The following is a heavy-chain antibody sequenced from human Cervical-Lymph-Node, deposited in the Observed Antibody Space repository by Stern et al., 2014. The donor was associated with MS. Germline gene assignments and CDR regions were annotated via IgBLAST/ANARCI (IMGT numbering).Heavy chain of an antibody. CDR1: GYTFTSFG. Sequence: QVQLVQSGPEVKKPGASVKVSCKASGYTFTSFGISWVRRATGQGLEWMGWISGYNGNTNYPQKFQDRVTLTTDTSTSTAHMDLTSLRSDDTAMYYCARGPYCSSTSCYTNGYYFYGMDVWGQGTTVTVSS. CDR3: ARGPYCSSTSCYTNGYYFYGMDV. J-gene: IGHJ6*02. CDR2: ISGYNGNT. D-gene: IGHD2-2*02. V-gene: IGHV1-18*01.